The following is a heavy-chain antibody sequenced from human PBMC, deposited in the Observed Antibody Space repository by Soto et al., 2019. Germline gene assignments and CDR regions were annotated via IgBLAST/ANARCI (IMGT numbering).Heavy chain of an antibody. V-gene: IGHV3-74*01. Sequence: EVQLVESGGGLVQPGGSLRLSCEASGFTFRSYWMHWVRQAPGKGLEWVSRLSTDGSGTTYADSVKGRFTISRDNAKYTMYLQMNSLRADDTAVYYCARDREYCSVNSCWKAFDIWGQGTMVTVS. CDR2: LSTDGSGT. CDR1: GFTFRSYW. J-gene: IGHJ3*02. CDR3: ARDREYCSVNSCWKAFDI. D-gene: IGHD2-15*01.